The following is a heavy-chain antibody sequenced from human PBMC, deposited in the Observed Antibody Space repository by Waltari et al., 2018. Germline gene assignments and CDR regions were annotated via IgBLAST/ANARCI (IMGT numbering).Heavy chain of an antibody. D-gene: IGHD5-18*01. CDR1: GYTFTGYY. Sequence: QVQLVQSGAEVKKPGASVKVSCKASGYTFTGYYMHWVRQAPGQGLEWMGWINPNSGGTNYAQKFQDRVTMTRDTSISTAYMELSRLRSDDTAVYYCARVRGYSYGPYYFDYWGQGTLVTVSS. CDR3: ARVRGYSYGPYYFDY. V-gene: IGHV1-2*02. J-gene: IGHJ4*02. CDR2: INPNSGGT.